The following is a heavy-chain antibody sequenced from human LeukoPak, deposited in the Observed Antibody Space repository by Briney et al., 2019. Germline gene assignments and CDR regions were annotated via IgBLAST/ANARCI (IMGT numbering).Heavy chain of an antibody. CDR1: GGTFSSYA. CDR2: IIPIFGTA. J-gene: IGHJ4*02. V-gene: IGHV1-69*06. D-gene: IGHD3-10*01. Sequence: GSSVKVSCKASGGTFSSYAIAWVRQAPGQGLEWMGGIIPIFGTANYAQNFQGRVTITADKSTSTAYMELSSLRSEDTAVYYCARALSGSGSYFMAPSDYWGQGTLVTVSS. CDR3: ARALSGSGSYFMAPSDY.